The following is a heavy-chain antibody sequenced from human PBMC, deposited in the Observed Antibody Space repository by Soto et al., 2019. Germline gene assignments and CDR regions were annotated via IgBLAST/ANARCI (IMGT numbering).Heavy chain of an antibody. D-gene: IGHD6-13*01. J-gene: IGHJ4*02. CDR2: IYPGDHET. CDR3: ARSPRSSPYFDY. V-gene: IGHV5-51*01. Sequence: GESLKISCQCSGYTFSNFWIGWVRQLPGKGLEWMGIIYPGDHETSYSPSFHGKVTTSADKSINTAYLQWNSLEASDTAFYFCARSPRSSPYFDYWGQGALVTVSS. CDR1: GYTFSNFW.